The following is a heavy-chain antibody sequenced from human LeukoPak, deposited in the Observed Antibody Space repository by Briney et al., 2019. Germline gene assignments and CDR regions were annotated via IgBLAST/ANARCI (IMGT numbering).Heavy chain of an antibody. CDR1: GFTFSSYW. D-gene: IGHD6-13*01. CDR3: ARADLPAAGFTYNYYMDV. V-gene: IGHV3-74*01. Sequence: GGSLRLSCAASGFTFSSYWMHWVRQAPGKGLVWVSHINSDGSSASYADSVKGRFTISRDNAKNTLYLQMNSLRAEDTAVYYCARADLPAAGFTYNYYMDVWGKGTTVTVS. CDR2: INSDGSSA. J-gene: IGHJ6*03.